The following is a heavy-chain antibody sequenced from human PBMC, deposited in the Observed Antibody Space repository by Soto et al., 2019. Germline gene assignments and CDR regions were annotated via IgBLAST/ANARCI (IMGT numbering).Heavy chain of an antibody. CDR1: GGTFSSFA. CDR2: IIPIFGKA. Sequence: QVQLVQSGAEVTPPGSSVKVSCKASGGTFSSFAISGGRQAPGQGLEWLGGIIPIFGKANYAQQCQGRVTINAAKDTSTAYMEVSGLRSEDTAGYYCAGGEFTVTSFDYWGQGTLVTVSS. V-gene: IGHV1-69*06. CDR3: AGGEFTVTSFDY. D-gene: IGHD4-17*01. J-gene: IGHJ4*02.